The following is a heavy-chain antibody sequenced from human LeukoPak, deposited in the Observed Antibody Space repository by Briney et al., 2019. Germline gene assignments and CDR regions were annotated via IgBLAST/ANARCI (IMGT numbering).Heavy chain of an antibody. CDR1: GYSFTSYA. CDR2: INAGNGNT. D-gene: IGHD6-19*01. Sequence: ASVKVSCKVSGYSFTSYAMHWVRQAPGQRPEWMGWINAGNGNTKYSQKFQGRVTITRDTSASTAYVELSSLRSEDTAVYYCARDLALAGYYFDYWGQGTLVTVSS. V-gene: IGHV1-3*01. J-gene: IGHJ4*02. CDR3: ARDLALAGYYFDY.